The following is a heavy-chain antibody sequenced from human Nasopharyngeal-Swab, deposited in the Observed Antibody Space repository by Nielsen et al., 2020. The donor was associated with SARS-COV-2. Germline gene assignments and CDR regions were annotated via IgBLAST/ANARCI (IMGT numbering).Heavy chain of an antibody. CDR1: GFTVSSNY. D-gene: IGHD3-16*01. Sequence: GESLKISCEASGFTVSSNYMSWVRQAPGKGLEWVSVIYSGGSTYYADSVKGRFTISRDNSKNTLYLQMNSLRAEDTAVYYCAREWYYDYVWGSSSGMDVWGQGTTVTVSS. CDR2: IYSGGST. CDR3: AREWYYDYVWGSSSGMDV. V-gene: IGHV3-53*01. J-gene: IGHJ6*02.